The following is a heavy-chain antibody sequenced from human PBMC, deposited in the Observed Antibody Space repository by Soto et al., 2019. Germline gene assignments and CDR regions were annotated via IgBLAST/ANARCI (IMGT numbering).Heavy chain of an antibody. D-gene: IGHD5-18*01. J-gene: IGHJ6*02. CDR2: IIPIFGTA. Sequence: QVQLVQSGAEVKKPGSSVKVSCKASGGTFSSYAISWVRQAPGQGLEWMGGIIPIFGTANYAQKFQGRVTITADESTSTAYMELSSLRSEDTAVYYCARERDARIQLPEVDYYGMDVWGQGTTVTVSS. CDR3: ARERDARIQLPEVDYYGMDV. V-gene: IGHV1-69*12. CDR1: GGTFSSYA.